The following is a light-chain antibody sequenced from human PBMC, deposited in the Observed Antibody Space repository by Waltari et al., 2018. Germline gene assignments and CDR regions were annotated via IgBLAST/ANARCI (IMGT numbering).Light chain of an antibody. CDR1: QSLLHSNGYNY. J-gene: IGKJ3*01. Sequence: DIVMIQSPLSLPVTPGEPSSIPCRSSQSLLHSNGYNYLDWYLQKPGQSPQLLIYLGSNRASGVPDRFSGSGSGTDFTLKISRVEAEDVGVYYCMQALQTPFTFGPGTKVDIK. CDR2: LGS. CDR3: MQALQTPFT. V-gene: IGKV2-28*01.